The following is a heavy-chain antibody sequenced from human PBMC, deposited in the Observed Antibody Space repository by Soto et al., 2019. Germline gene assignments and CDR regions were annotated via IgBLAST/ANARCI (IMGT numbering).Heavy chain of an antibody. CDR1: GFTFGSYA. CDR2: ISGSGGST. Sequence: GGSLRLSCAASGFTFGSYAMSWVRQAPGKGLEWVSAISGSGGSTYYADSVKGRFTISRDNSKNTLYLQMNSLGAEDTAVYYCAKDRAGYSSSSYFDYWGQGTLVTVSS. CDR3: AKDRAGYSSSSYFDY. V-gene: IGHV3-23*01. D-gene: IGHD6-6*01. J-gene: IGHJ4*02.